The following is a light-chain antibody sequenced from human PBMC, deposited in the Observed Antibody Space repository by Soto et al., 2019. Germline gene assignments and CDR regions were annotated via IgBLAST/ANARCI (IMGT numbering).Light chain of an antibody. V-gene: IGKV3-20*01. CDR2: GVS. CDR1: QSVSSTF. Sequence: EIVLTQSPGTLSLSPGERATLSCRASQSVSSTFLAWYQQKPGQAPRLLIFGVSNRATGIPDRFSGSGSGTDFTLTISRLEPEDFAVYYCGKFVSAPPRRFGKGTKVKIK. CDR3: GKFVSAPPRR. J-gene: IGKJ1*01.